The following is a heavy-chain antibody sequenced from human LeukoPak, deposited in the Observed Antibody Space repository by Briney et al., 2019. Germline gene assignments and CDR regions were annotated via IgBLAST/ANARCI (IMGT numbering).Heavy chain of an antibody. CDR2: VSPVSGGA. J-gene: IGHJ4*02. CDR1: GYTFSDYY. Sequence: ASVKVSCKASGYTFSDYYLHWVRQAPGQGLEWMGRVSPVSGGAAYAQKFQSRVTMTRDTSITTAYMELSSLRSDDSAIYYCARLSRGAVAGAPAGRNFDYWGQGTLVTVSS. D-gene: IGHD6-13*01. CDR3: ARLSRGAVAGAPAGRNFDY. V-gene: IGHV1-2*06.